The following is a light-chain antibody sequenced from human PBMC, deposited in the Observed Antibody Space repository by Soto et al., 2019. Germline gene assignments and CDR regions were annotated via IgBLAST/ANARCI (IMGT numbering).Light chain of an antibody. Sequence: QSVLTQPPSASGTPGQRVTISCSGSSSNIGSNTVNWYQQLPGTAPKLLIYSNNQRPSGVPDRFSGSKSGNSASLAISGLQAEDEADYYCAAWDDSLNGPHVVFGGGTKLTVL. CDR1: SSNIGSNT. V-gene: IGLV1-44*01. J-gene: IGLJ2*01. CDR2: SNN. CDR3: AAWDDSLNGPHVV.